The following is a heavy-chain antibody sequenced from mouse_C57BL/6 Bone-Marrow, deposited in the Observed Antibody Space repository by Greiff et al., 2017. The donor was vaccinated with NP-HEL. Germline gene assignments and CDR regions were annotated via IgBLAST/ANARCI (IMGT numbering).Heavy chain of an antibody. CDR2: IHPNSGST. Sequence: QVQLQQPGAELVKPGASVKLSYKASGYTFTSYWMHWVKQRPGQGLEWIGMIHPNSGSTNYNEKFKSKATLTVDKSSSTAYMQLSSLTSEDSAVYYCATSLEGYGNYEKIFFDYWGQGTTLTVSS. J-gene: IGHJ2*01. V-gene: IGHV1-64*01. CDR3: ATSLEGYGNYEKIFFDY. CDR1: GYTFTSYW. D-gene: IGHD2-1*01.